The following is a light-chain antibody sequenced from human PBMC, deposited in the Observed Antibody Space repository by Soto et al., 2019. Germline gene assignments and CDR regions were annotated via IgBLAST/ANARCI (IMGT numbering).Light chain of an antibody. CDR3: QQYNNWPHT. Sequence: EIVMKQAPDTLYVSPGERATLSCRASQSVSSNLAWYQQKPGQAPRLLIYGASTRATGIPARFSGSGSGTEFTLTISSLQSEDFAVYYCQQYNNWPHTLGQGTKLEIK. CDR2: GAS. J-gene: IGKJ2*01. V-gene: IGKV3-15*01. CDR1: QSVSSN.